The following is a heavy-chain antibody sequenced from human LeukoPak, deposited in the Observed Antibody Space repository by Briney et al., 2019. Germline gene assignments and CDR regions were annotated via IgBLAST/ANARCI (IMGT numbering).Heavy chain of an antibody. Sequence: GGSLRLSCAASGFTFSIYAMTWVRQAPGKGLEWVSAISNSGGSTYYADSVKGRFTISRDNSKNTLYLQMNSLRAEDTAVYYCARDLYSGYDLYYWGQGTLVTVSS. CDR3: ARDLYSGYDLYY. CDR1: GFTFSIYA. V-gene: IGHV3-23*01. D-gene: IGHD5-12*01. CDR2: ISNSGGST. J-gene: IGHJ4*02.